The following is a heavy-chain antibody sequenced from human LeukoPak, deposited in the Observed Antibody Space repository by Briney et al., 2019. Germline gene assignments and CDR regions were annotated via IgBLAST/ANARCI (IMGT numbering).Heavy chain of an antibody. CDR2: IYHDGSA. CDR1: GGSISSNNW. D-gene: IGHD5-18*01. J-gene: IGHJ4*02. CDR3: ARDRGGYTYSHDY. Sequence: SETLSLTCAVSGGSISSNNWWIWVRQSPEKGLEWIGEIYHDGSANYNPSLKSRVTISMDKSKNQLSLKLNFVTAADTAVYYCARDRGGYTYSHDYWGQGTLVTVSS. V-gene: IGHV4-4*02.